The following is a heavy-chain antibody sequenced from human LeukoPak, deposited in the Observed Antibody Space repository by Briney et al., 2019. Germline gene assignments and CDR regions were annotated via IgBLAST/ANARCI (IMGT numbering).Heavy chain of an antibody. CDR2: INPKTGVT. CDR1: GYAFSDNY. D-gene: IGHD3-22*01. V-gene: IGHV1-2*02. J-gene: IGHJ4*02. CDR3: ARGVGSSGYPDS. Sequence: ASVKVSCKASGYAFSDNYMHWVRQAPGQGVEWMGWINPKTGVTDYVQKFQGRVTVTRNKSISTVYMDLYSLRSDDTAVYYCARGVGSSGYPDSWGQGTLVTVSS.